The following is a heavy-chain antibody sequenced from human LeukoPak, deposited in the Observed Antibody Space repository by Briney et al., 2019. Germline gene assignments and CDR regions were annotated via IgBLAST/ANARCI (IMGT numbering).Heavy chain of an antibody. CDR2: ISACSYLL. CDR1: GFTLNDYY. Sequence: GGSLRLSCTGSGFTLNDYYMSWVPQAPAKGLEWLSFISACSYLLYYADSVQGRFTISRDTAKSSLYLQMNSLRVEDTAVYYCVMTAGPPTDHWGQGALVTVSS. J-gene: IGHJ4*01. V-gene: IGHV3-11*04. CDR3: VMTAGPPTDH.